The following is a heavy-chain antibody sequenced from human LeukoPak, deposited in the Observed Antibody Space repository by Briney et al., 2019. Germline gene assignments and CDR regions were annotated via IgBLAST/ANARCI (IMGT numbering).Heavy chain of an antibody. J-gene: IGHJ4*02. CDR1: GYTFTSYG. V-gene: IGHV1-18*01. CDR2: ISAYNGNT. CDR3: ARDQFRIAARPVFFDY. Sequence: GASVKVSFKATGYTFTSYGISWVRQAAGQGLEWMGWISAYNGNTNYAQKLQGRVTMTTDTSTSTAYMELRSLRSDDTAVYYCARDQFRIAARPVFFDYWGQGTLVTVSS. D-gene: IGHD6-6*01.